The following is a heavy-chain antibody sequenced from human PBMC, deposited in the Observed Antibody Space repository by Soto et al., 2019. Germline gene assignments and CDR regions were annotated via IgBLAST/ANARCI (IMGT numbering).Heavy chain of an antibody. V-gene: IGHV4-59*08. CDR1: GGSISSYY. J-gene: IGHJ4*02. CDR2: IYYSGST. CDR3: ARRYGVYFDY. Sequence: QVQLQESGPGLVKPSETLSLTCTVSGGSISSYYWSWIRQPPGKGLEWIGYIYYSGSTNYTPSLRSRVTISVDTSKNQFSLKLNSVTAADTAVYYCARRYGVYFDYWGQGTLVTVSS. D-gene: IGHD4-17*01.